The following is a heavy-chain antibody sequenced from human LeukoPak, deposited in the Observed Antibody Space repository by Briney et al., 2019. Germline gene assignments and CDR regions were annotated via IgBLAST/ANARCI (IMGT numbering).Heavy chain of an antibody. V-gene: IGHV4-59*01. CDR2: IYYSGST. CDR1: GGSLSSYY. J-gene: IGHJ6*04. D-gene: IGHD5-12*01. CDR3: ARGFIMGGYVNYYYGMDV. Sequence: SGTLSLTCTVSGGSLSSYYRSWIRQPPGKGLEWIGYIYYSGSTNHNPPLKSRVTISVDTSKNQFSRKLSSVTAADTAVYYCARGFIMGGYVNYYYGMDVWGEGTTVTVSS.